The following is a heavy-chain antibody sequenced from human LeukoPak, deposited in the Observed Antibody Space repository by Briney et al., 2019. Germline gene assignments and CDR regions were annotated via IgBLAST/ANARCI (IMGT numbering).Heavy chain of an antibody. CDR3: ARVTRLYYYYYYYMDV. J-gene: IGHJ6*03. CDR2: INHSGST. Sequence: SETLSLTCTVSGGSISSSSYYWGWIRQPPGTGLEWIGEINHSGSTNYNPSLKSRVTISVDTSKNQFSLKLSSVTAADTAVYYCARVTRLYYYYYYYMDVWGKGTTVTVSS. V-gene: IGHV4-39*07. CDR1: GGSISSSSYY.